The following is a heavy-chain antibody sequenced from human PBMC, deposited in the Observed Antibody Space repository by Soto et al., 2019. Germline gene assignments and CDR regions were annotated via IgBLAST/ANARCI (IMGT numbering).Heavy chain of an antibody. CDR2: IYYSGST. V-gene: IGHV4-30-2*01. Sequence: SETLSLTCAVSGGSISSGGYSWSWIRQPPGKGLEWIGYIYYSGSTYYNPSLKSRVTISVDRSKNQFSLKLSSVTAADTAVYYCARNVYDFWSGYPHFDYWGQGTLVTVSS. CDR3: ARNVYDFWSGYPHFDY. D-gene: IGHD3-3*01. CDR1: GGSISSGGYS. J-gene: IGHJ4*02.